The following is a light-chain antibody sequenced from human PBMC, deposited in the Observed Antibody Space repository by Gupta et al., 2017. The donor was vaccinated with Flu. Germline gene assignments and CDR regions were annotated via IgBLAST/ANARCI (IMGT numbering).Light chain of an antibody. J-gene: IGKJ2*01. CDR1: QDITNY. V-gene: IGKV1-33*01. Sequence: PSSLSASVGDRVTITCQASQDITNYLNWYHQKPGKAPKLLISDASVLQTGVPSRFSGSGSGTHFTFTISSLQPEDIATYYCQQYDNLRYTFGQGTKLEIK. CDR3: QQYDNLRYT. CDR2: DAS.